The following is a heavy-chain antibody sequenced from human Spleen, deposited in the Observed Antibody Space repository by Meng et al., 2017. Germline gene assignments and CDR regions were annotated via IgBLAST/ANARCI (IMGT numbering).Heavy chain of an antibody. J-gene: IGHJ4*02. CDR2: INTNTGNP. V-gene: IGHV7-4-1*02. D-gene: IGHD6-13*01. Sequence: QVQLVQSGSALKKPGASVRVSCKASGYTFTSDAMNWLRQAPGQGLEWMGWINTNTGNPTYVQGFTGRFVFSLDTSVNTAYLQISSLKADDTAVYYCARGASSRLEVWGQGTLVTVSS. CDR3: ARGASSRLEV. CDR1: GYTFTSDA.